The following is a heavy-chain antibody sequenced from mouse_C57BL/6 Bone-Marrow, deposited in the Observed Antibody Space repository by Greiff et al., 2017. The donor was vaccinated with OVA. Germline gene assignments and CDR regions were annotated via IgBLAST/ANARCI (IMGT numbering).Heavy chain of an antibody. CDR3: AITSAGRGYYAMDY. CDR2: IHPSDSDT. D-gene: IGHD3-1*01. J-gene: IGHJ4*01. Sequence: VQLQQSGAELVKPGASVKVSCKASGYTFTSYWMHWVKQRPGQGLEWIGRIHPSDSDTNYNQKFKGKATLPVDKSSSTAYMQLSNLTSEDTTFYYYAITSAGRGYYAMDYWCQGTSVTVSS. CDR1: GYTFTSYW. V-gene: IGHV1-74*01.